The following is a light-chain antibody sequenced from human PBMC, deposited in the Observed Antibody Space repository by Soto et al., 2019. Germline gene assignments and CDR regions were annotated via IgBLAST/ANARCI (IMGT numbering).Light chain of an antibody. Sequence: EIVMTQSPATLSVSPGEGVTLSCRASQSVSNNLAWYQQNPGQAPRLLIYGASTRATGIPARFSGSGSGTEFTLTISSLEPEDFAVYYCQQRTRWPMTFGQGTRLEI. V-gene: IGKV3-15*01. J-gene: IGKJ5*01. CDR3: QQRTRWPMT. CDR1: QSVSNN. CDR2: GAS.